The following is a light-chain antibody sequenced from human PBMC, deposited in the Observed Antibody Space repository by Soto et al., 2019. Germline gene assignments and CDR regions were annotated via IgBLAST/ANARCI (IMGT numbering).Light chain of an antibody. CDR3: CSYTGSSTS. CDR2: EGN. J-gene: IGLJ3*02. Sequence: QSALTQPASVSGSPGQSITMSCAGASSDVGSYNLVSWYQQYPGKAPKLIIYEGNKRPSGVSNRFSGSGSGNTASLTISGLQAEDAVDYYCCSYTGSSTSFGGGTKLTVL. CDR1: SSDVGSYNL. V-gene: IGLV2-23*01.